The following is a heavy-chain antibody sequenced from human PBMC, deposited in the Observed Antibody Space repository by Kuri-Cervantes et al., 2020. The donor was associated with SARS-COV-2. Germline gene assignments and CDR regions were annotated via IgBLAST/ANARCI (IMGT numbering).Heavy chain of an antibody. D-gene: IGHD2-21*01. CDR3: ARDRVGVHDY. J-gene: IGHJ4*02. Sequence: GESLKISCAASGFTFSSFAIHWVRQAPGKGLEWVAIISYDGNNTYYADSVKGRFTISRDNSRNTLYLQMNSLRTEDTAIYYCARDRVGVHDYWGQGTLVTVSS. CDR1: GFTFSSFA. V-gene: IGHV3-30-3*01. CDR2: ISYDGNNT.